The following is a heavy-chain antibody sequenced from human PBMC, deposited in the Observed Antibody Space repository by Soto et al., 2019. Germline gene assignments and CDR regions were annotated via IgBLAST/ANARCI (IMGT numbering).Heavy chain of an antibody. V-gene: IGHV4-30-4*01. CDR1: GASIRSTDYY. J-gene: IGHJ5*02. Sequence: TLSLTCTVSGASIRSTDYYWSWIRQAPGKGLEWIGYVYYTGSTYYDPSLMSRLTISVDTSKNQFSLKLTSVTAAETAVYYCVRTAREGAVAPHWFDRWGQGTQVTVSS. CDR3: VRTAREGAVAPHWFDR. CDR2: VYYTGST. D-gene: IGHD2-21*02.